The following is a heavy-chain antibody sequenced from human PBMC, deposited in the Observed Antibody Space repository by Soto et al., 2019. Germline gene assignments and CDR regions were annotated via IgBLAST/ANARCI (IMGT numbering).Heavy chain of an antibody. Sequence: SRPTLVNPTQTLTLTFTFSGFSLSTHGLGVGCIRQPPGKALECLALIYWDDDKRYSPALKSRLTIPKDTSKNEVVLTMTNMDPVDTATYYCAHRRLHNGDWHRGIFDYWGQGALVTVSS. D-gene: IGHD2-21*02. V-gene: IGHV2-5*02. CDR3: AHRRLHNGDWHRGIFDY. CDR1: GFSLSTHGLG. CDR2: IYWDDDK. J-gene: IGHJ4*02.